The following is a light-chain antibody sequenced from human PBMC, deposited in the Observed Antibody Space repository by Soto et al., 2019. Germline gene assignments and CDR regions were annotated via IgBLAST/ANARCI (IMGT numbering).Light chain of an antibody. J-gene: IGKJ2*01. CDR3: QQSYSTPYT. V-gene: IGKV1-39*01. CDR2: AAS. Sequence: DIQMTQSPSSLSASVGARVTITCRASQSISSYLNWYQQKPGKAPKRLIYAASSLQSGVPSRFSGSGSGTDFTLTISSLQTEDFATYYCQQSYSTPYTFGQGTQVEIK. CDR1: QSISSY.